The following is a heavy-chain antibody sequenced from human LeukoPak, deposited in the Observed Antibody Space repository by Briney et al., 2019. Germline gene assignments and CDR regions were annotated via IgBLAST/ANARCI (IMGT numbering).Heavy chain of an antibody. V-gene: IGHV3-7*01. D-gene: IGHD2-2*01. CDR3: ARGLKVVVVPAAGPGGDY. CDR2: IRRDGSET. J-gene: IGHJ4*02. CDR1: GFTFSNYW. Sequence: PGGSLRLSCAASGFTFSNYWMTWVRRAPGKGLEWVANIRRDGSETHYVDSVMGRFTISRDNSKNTLYLQMNSLRAEDTAVYYCARGLKVVVVPAAGPGGDYWGQGTLVTVSS.